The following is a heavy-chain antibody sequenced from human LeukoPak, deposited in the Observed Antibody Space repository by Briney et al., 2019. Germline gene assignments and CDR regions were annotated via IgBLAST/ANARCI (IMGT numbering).Heavy chain of an antibody. D-gene: IGHD2-2*02. CDR1: GFSFSSYG. J-gene: IGHJ4*02. Sequence: PGRSLRLSCAASGFSFSSYGMHWVRQAPGKGLEWVAVISYDGSNKYYADSVKGRFTISRDNSKNTLYLQMNSLRAEDTAVYYCARDPYTDCSSTSCYKKGYFDYWGQGTLVTVSS. CDR2: ISYDGSNK. CDR3: ARDPYTDCSSTSCYKKGYFDY. V-gene: IGHV3-30*19.